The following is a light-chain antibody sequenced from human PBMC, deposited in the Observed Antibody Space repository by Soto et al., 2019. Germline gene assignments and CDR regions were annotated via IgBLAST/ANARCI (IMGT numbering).Light chain of an antibody. Sequence: DIQLTQSPSFLSASVGDRVTITCRASQGISSYLVWYQQKPGKAPKLLIYAASTLQSGVPSRFSGSGSGTEFTLTIISLQPEDFATYYCQQLTTYPRTFGQGTKVEIK. V-gene: IGKV1-9*01. CDR1: QGISSY. CDR2: AAS. J-gene: IGKJ1*01. CDR3: QQLTTYPRT.